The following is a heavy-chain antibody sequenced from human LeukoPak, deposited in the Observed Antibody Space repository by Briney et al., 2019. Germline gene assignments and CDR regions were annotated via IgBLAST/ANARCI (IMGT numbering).Heavy chain of an antibody. J-gene: IGHJ4*02. CDR3: ASSGYSYGYYFDY. Sequence: ASVKVSCKASGYTFTGYYMHCVRQAPGQGLEWMGRINPNSGGTNYAQKFQGRVTMTRDTSISTAYMELSRLRSDDTAVYYCASSGYSYGYYFDYWGQGTLVTVSS. V-gene: IGHV1-2*06. CDR2: INPNSGGT. D-gene: IGHD5-18*01. CDR1: GYTFTGYY.